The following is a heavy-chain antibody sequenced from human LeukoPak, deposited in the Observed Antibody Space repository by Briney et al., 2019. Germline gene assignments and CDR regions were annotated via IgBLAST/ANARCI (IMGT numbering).Heavy chain of an antibody. CDR3: ARHSSGCYSDFDF. V-gene: IGHV4-39*01. CDR2: VYYSGST. J-gene: IGHJ4*02. Sequence: PSETLSLTCTVSVGSISSSSDYRGWIRQPPGKGLEWIVSVYYSGSTHYNSSLRSGVTISVDTSKNRFSLRLTSRTAADPAIFYCARHSSGCYSDFDFWGRGTLATVSS. D-gene: IGHD6-19*01. CDR1: VGSISSSSDY.